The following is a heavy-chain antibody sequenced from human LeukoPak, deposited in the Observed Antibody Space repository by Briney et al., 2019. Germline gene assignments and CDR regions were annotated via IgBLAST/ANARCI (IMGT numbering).Heavy chain of an antibody. CDR1: GGSISSYY. D-gene: IGHD3-22*01. J-gene: IGHJ5*02. CDR3: ARAPGSGYSFNWFDP. V-gene: IGHV4-59*01. CDR2: IYYSGST. Sequence: PSETLSLTCTVSGGSISSYYWSWIRQPPGKGLEWIEYIYYSGSTNYNPSLKSRVTISVDTSKNQFSLKLSSVTAADTAVYYCARAPGSGYSFNWFDPWGQGTLVTVSP.